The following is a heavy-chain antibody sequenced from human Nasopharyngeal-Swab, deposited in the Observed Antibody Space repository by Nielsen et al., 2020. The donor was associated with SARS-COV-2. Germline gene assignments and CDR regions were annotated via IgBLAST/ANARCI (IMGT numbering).Heavy chain of an antibody. D-gene: IGHD6-25*01. CDR2: INPKSGRT. CDR3: ARDKAASPLYYFDL. Sequence: ASVKVSCKASGYTFTGYSLHWVRQAPGQGLEWVGRINPKSGRTDYAQKFRARVTVSRDASVTTSYMELSSLTSEDTAIYYCARDKAASPLYYFDLWGQGTLVTVSP. V-gene: IGHV1-2*06. J-gene: IGHJ4*02. CDR1: GYTFTGYS.